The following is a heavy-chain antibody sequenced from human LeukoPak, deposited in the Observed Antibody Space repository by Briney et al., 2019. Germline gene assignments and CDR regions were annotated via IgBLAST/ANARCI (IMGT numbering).Heavy chain of an antibody. Sequence: PGGSLRLSCVASGFPLMTYAMSWVRQAPGKGLEWVSAISGSAGFTYYADAVRGRFTVSRDISTNTVFLQMDSLRAGDTAVYYCAKEYSGYDFDCWGQGTLVTVSS. CDR2: ISGSAGFT. CDR3: AKEYSGYDFDC. D-gene: IGHD5-12*01. J-gene: IGHJ4*01. V-gene: IGHV3-23*01. CDR1: GFPLMTYA.